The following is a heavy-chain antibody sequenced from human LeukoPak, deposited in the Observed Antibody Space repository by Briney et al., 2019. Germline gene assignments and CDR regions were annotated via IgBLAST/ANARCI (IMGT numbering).Heavy chain of an antibody. CDR2: IYYSGST. CDR1: GGSISSYY. J-gene: IGHJ6*02. D-gene: IGHD7-27*01. Sequence: SETLSLTCTVSGGSISSYYWSWIRQPPGKGLEWIGYIYYSGSTNYNPSLKSRVTISVGTSKNQFSLKLSSVTAADTAVYYCARTNWAYGMDVWGQGTTVTVSS. V-gene: IGHV4-59*01. CDR3: ARTNWAYGMDV.